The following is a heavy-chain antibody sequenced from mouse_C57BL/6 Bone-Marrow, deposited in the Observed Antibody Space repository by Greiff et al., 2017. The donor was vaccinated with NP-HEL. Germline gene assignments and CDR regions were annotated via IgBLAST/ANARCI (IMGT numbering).Heavy chain of an antibody. CDR3: ARREAYDYGAMDY. V-gene: IGHV1-7*01. CDR1: GYTFTSYW. Sequence: VQLQQSGAELAKPGASVKLSCKASGYTFTSYWMHWVKQRPGQGLEWIGYINPSSGYTKYNQKFKDKATLTADESSSTAYMQLRSLTYEDSAVYYCARREAYDYGAMDYWGQGTSVTVSS. J-gene: IGHJ4*01. D-gene: IGHD2-4*01. CDR2: INPSSGYT.